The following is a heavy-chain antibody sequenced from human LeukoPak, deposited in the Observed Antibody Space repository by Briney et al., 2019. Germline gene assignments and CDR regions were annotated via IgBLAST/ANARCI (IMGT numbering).Heavy chain of an antibody. V-gene: IGHV3-33*01. CDR2: IWYDGSNK. CDR3: ARDRMVTLYYFEY. D-gene: IGHD2-21*02. CDR1: GFTFSSYG. J-gene: IGHJ4*02. Sequence: PGGSLRLSCAASGFTFSSYGMHWVRQAPGKGQEWVAVIWYDGSNKYYADSVKGRFTISRDNSKNTLYLQMNSLRAEDTAVYYCARDRMVTLYYFEYWGQGTLVTVSS.